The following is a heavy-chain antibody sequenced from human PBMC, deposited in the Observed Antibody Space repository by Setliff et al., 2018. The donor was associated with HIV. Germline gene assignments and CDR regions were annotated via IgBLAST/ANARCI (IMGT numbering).Heavy chain of an antibody. Sequence: SETLSLTCTVSPVSISSTSYYWVWIRQPPGKGLEWIGNIHYTGTGFYNPALRSRVTISVDTSKNQFSLKLTSVTAADTAVYYCARRRPPPSGTYSRYYLDVWGKGPRSPSP. V-gene: IGHV4-39*07. CDR3: ARRRPPPSGTYSRYYLDV. CDR2: IHYTGTG. D-gene: IGHD1-26*01. J-gene: IGHJ6*03. CDR1: PVSISSTSYY.